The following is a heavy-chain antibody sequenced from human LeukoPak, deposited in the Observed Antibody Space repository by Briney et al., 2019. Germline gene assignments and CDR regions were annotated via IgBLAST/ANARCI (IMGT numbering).Heavy chain of an antibody. D-gene: IGHD3-9*01. CDR1: GGSISSSSYY. Sequence: MSSETLSLTCTVSGGSISSSSYYWGWIRQPPGKGLEGNGSHYDSGSTYYNPSLKSRVTISVDTSKNQFSLKLSSVTAADTAVYYCAREVLRYFDWLRVNWFDPWGQGTLVTVSS. CDR2: HYDSGST. J-gene: IGHJ5*02. V-gene: IGHV4-39*02. CDR3: AREVLRYFDWLRVNWFDP.